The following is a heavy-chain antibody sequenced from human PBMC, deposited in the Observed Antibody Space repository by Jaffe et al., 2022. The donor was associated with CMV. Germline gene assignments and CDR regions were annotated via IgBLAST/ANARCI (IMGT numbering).Heavy chain of an antibody. V-gene: IGHV3-33*08. D-gene: IGHD4-17*01. CDR2: IWYDGSNK. Sequence: QVQLVESGGGVVQPGRSLRLSCAASGFTFSSYGMHWVRQAPGKGLEWVAVIWYDGSNKYYADSVKGRFTISRDNSKNTLYLQMNSLRAEDTAVYYCAREGYGDPRGEFDYWGQGTLVTVSS. J-gene: IGHJ4*02. CDR3: AREGYGDPRGEFDY. CDR1: GFTFSSYG.